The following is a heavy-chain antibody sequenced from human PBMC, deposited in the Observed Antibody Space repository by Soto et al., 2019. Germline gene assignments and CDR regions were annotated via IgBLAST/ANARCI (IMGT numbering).Heavy chain of an antibody. V-gene: IGHV1-18*04. J-gene: IGHJ4*02. CDR2: ISAYNGNT. CDR3: ARDLSGNPGY. CDR1: AYSFSSYG. D-gene: IGHD2-15*01. Sequence: ASVKVSCKASAYSFSSYGITWVRQAPGQGLEWVGWISAYNGNTNYAQKYEGRVTLTTDTSTSTAYMELRSLRSDDTAVYYCARDLSGNPGYWGQGTLVTVSS.